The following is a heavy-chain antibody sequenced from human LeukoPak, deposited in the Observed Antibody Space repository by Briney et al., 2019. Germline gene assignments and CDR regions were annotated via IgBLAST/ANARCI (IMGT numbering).Heavy chain of an antibody. CDR3: ARDPYSSGREPRSRAFDI. D-gene: IGHD6-19*01. V-gene: IGHV3-21*01. J-gene: IGHJ3*02. CDR1: GFTFITYC. CDR2: ISSSSSYI. Sequence: PGGSLRLSCAASGFTFITYCMTWVRQAPGKGLEWVSSISSSSSYIYYADSVEGRFTISRDNAKNSLYLQMNSLRAEDTAVYYCARDPYSSGREPRSRAFDIWGQGTMVTVSS.